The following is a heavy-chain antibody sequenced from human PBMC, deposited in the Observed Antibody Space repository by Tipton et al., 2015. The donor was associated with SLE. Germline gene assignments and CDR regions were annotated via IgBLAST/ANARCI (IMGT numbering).Heavy chain of an antibody. CDR1: GFTFTTYG. V-gene: IGHV3-33*08. Sequence: RSLRLSCAASGFTFTTYGMHWVRQAPGKGLEWVAVIWYDGGNKYYADSVKGRFTISRDNSKKTLYLQMNTLRAEDTAVYYCAANLEWLPPEYWGQGTLVTVSS. CDR3: AANLEWLPPEY. CDR2: IWYDGGNK. D-gene: IGHD3-3*01. J-gene: IGHJ4*02.